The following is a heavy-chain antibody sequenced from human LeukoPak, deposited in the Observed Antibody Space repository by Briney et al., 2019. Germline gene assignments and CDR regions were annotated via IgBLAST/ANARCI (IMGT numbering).Heavy chain of an antibody. D-gene: IGHD4-17*01. V-gene: IGHV4-38-2*02. CDR2: IYHSGST. J-gene: IGHJ2*01. Sequence: SETLSLTCAVSGYSISSGYYWGWIRQPPGKGLEWIGSIYHSGSTYYNPSLKSRVTISVDTSKNQFSLKQSSVTAADTAVYYCARDRLRWYFDLWGRGTLVTVSS. CDR3: ARDRLRWYFDL. CDR1: GYSISSGYY.